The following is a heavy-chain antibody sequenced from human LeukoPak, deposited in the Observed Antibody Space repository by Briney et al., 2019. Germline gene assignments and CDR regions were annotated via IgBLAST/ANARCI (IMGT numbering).Heavy chain of an antibody. D-gene: IGHD3-3*01. CDR1: GGSISSYY. CDR3: ARTHDFWSGYYYMDV. J-gene: IGHJ6*03. Sequence: SETLSLTCTVSGGSISSYYWSWIRQLPGKGLEWIGYIYYSGSTNYNPSLKSRVTISVDTSKNQFSLKLSSVTAADTAVYYCARTHDFWSGYYYMDVWGKGTTVTVSS. V-gene: IGHV4-59*01. CDR2: IYYSGST.